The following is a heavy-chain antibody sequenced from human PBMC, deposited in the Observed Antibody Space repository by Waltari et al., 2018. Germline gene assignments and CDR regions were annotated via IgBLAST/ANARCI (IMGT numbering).Heavy chain of an antibody. Sequence: QVQLQESGPGLVKPSETLSLTCTVSGGSISSYYWSWIRQPAGKGLEWIGRIYTSGSTNYNPSLKSRVTMSVDTSKNQFPLKLSSVTAADTAVYYCARDRRDYGGNYFDYWGQGTLVTVSS. D-gene: IGHD4-17*01. CDR1: GGSISSYY. CDR2: IYTSGST. CDR3: ARDRRDYGGNYFDY. V-gene: IGHV4-4*07. J-gene: IGHJ4*02.